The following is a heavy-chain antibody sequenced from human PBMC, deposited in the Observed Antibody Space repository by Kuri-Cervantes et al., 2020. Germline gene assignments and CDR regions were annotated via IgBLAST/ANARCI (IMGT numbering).Heavy chain of an antibody. CDR3: AREGVLSGYYYGLDV. Sequence: GGSLRLSCAASGFTFSDYYMSWVRQAPGKGLEWVSVIYSGGSTYYADSVKGRFTISRDNSKNTLYLQMNSLRAEDTAVYYCAREGVLSGYYYGLDVWGQGTTVTVSS. CDR2: IYSGGST. CDR1: GFTFSDYY. J-gene: IGHJ6*02. D-gene: IGHD4/OR15-4a*01. V-gene: IGHV3-53*01.